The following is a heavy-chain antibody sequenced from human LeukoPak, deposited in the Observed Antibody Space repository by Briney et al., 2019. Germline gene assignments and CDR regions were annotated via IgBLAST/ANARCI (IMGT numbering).Heavy chain of an antibody. V-gene: IGHV4-39*01. D-gene: IGHD2-2*01. CDR1: GGSISSSSHY. CDR2: LYYSGST. J-gene: IGHJ6*02. Sequence: PSETLSLTCTVSGGSISSSSHYWGWIRQPPGKGPEWIGSLYYSGSTYYNPSLKSRVTTSVDTSKNQFSLKLSSVTATDTAVYYCARHDCATTSCLYFYGMDVWGQGTTVTVSS. CDR3: ARHDCATTSCLYFYGMDV.